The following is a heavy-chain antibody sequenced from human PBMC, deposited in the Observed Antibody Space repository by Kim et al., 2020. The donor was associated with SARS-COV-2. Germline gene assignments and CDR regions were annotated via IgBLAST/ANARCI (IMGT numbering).Heavy chain of an antibody. D-gene: IGHD6-13*01. CDR2: VSHDGNSK. V-gene: IGHV3-30*04. CDR3: ASDPIAAAADY. Sequence: GGSLRLSCVASGFTFSYFAMHWVRQAPGEGLQWVAIVSHDGNSKFYAETVKDRFTISRDNSKNTLYLQMDSLRVEDTAVYYCASDPIAAAADYLGQGTLVTVSS. CDR1: GFTFSYFA. J-gene: IGHJ4*02.